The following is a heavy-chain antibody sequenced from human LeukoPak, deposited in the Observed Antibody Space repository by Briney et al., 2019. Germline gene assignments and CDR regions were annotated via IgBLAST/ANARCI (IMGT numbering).Heavy chain of an antibody. CDR1: GFSFNTYW. D-gene: IGHD4-17*01. V-gene: IGHV3-7*01. J-gene: IGHJ4*02. CDR3: SRGPSTTLTTF. Sequence: GGSLRLSCTASGFSFNTYWMTWVRQAPGKGLEWVANIKPDGDTTNYLDSVKGRFSISRDNAKSSLHLQMNGLTAEDTAVYYCSRGPSTTLTTFRGQGTMVTVSS. CDR2: IKPDGDTT.